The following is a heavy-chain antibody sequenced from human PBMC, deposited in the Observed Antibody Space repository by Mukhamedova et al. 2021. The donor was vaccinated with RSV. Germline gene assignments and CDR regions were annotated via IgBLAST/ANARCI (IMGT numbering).Heavy chain of an antibody. J-gene: IGHJ4*02. D-gene: IGHD1-26*01. CDR3: AHRIVGAGPFDY. CDR2: QWYQR. V-gene: IGHV3-23*05. Sequence: QWYQRRVHGDSVKGRFAISRDNSNYTLFLQMNNLGAEDTAVYYCAHRIVGAGPFDYWGQGTLVTVSS.